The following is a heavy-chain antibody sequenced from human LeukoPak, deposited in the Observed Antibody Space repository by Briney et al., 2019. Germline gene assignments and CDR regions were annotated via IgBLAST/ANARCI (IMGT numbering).Heavy chain of an antibody. CDR1: GYSISSGYY. V-gene: IGHV4-38-2*02. Sequence: SETLSLTCTVSGYSISSGYYWGWIRQPPGKGLEWIGSIYHSGSTYYNPSLKSRVTISVDTSKNQFSLKLSSVTAADTAVYYCARGVTTVEYWGQGTLVTVSS. J-gene: IGHJ4*02. D-gene: IGHD4-23*01. CDR2: IYHSGST. CDR3: ARGVTTVEY.